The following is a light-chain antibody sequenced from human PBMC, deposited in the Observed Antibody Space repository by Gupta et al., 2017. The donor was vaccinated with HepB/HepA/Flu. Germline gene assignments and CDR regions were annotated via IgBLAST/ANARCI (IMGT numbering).Light chain of an antibody. Sequence: TGTSSDVGGYNYVSWYQHHPGKAPKLMIYDVGKRPSGVPDRFSGSKSGNTASLTISGLQTEDEADYYCSSYAGTYTYVFGTGTKVTVL. J-gene: IGLJ1*01. CDR3: SSYAGTYTYV. CDR1: SSDVGGYNY. CDR2: DVG. V-gene: IGLV2-11*01.